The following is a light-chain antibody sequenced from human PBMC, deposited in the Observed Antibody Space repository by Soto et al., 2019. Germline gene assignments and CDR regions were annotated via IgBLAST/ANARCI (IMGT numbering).Light chain of an antibody. CDR1: QSIGSW. J-gene: IGKJ3*01. CDR2: DAS. V-gene: IGKV1-5*01. CDR3: QQRSNWPPFT. Sequence: DIQMTQSPSTLSASVGDRVTITCRASQSIGSWLAWYQQKPGKAPKLLIYDASSLESGVPSRFSGSGSGTEFTLTISSLEPEDFAVYYCQQRSNWPPFTFGPGTKVDIK.